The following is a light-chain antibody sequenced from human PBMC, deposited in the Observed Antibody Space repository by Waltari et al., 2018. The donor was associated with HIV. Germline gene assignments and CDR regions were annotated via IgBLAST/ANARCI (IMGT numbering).Light chain of an antibody. CDR1: QSVSSN. V-gene: IGKV3-15*01. Sequence: RVMTQSPATLSVSPGERATLSCRASQSVSSNLAWYQQKPGQAPRLLIYGASTRATGIPARVSGSGSETEFTLTIGSLQSEDFAVYYCQEYKNWPLSTFGGGTKVEIK. J-gene: IGKJ4*01. CDR3: QEYKNWPLST. CDR2: GAS.